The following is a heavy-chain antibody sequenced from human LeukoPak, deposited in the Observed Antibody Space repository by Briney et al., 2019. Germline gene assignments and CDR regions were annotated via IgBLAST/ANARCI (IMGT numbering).Heavy chain of an antibody. CDR3: ARDREVLRYFDWLTKASVGYYYMDV. D-gene: IGHD3-9*01. CDR2: INPNSGGT. Sequence: ASVKVSCKASGYTFTGYYMHWVRQAPGQGLEWMGWINPNSGGTNYAQKFQGRVTMTRDTSISTAYMELSRLRSDDTAVYYCARDREVLRYFDWLTKASVGYYYMDVWGKGTTVTVSS. J-gene: IGHJ6*03. V-gene: IGHV1-2*02. CDR1: GYTFTGYY.